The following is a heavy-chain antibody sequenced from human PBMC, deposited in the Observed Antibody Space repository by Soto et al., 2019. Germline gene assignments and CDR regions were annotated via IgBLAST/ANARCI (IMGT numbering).Heavy chain of an antibody. CDR2: IIPIFGTA. V-gene: IGHV1-69*13. Sequence: ASVKVSCKASGGTFSSYAISWVRQAPGQGLEWMGGIIPIFGTANYAQKFQGRVTITADESTSTAYMELSSLRSEDTAVYYCARGLTRWHTDMEGRGYYYGMDVWGQGTTVTVSS. CDR1: GGTFSSYA. J-gene: IGHJ6*02. D-gene: IGHD5-18*01. CDR3: ARGLTRWHTDMEGRGYYYGMDV.